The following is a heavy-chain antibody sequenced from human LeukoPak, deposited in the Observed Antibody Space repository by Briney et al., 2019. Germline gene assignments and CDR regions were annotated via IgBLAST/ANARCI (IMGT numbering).Heavy chain of an antibody. Sequence: SVKVSCKASGGTFSSYAISWVRQAPGQGLEWMGRIIPILGIANYAQKFQGRVTITADKSTSTVYMELSSLRSEDTAVYYCARGYYGSGNDYWGPGTLVTVSS. V-gene: IGHV1-69*04. CDR2: IIPILGIA. CDR3: ARGYYGSGNDY. J-gene: IGHJ4*02. CDR1: GGTFSSYA. D-gene: IGHD3-10*01.